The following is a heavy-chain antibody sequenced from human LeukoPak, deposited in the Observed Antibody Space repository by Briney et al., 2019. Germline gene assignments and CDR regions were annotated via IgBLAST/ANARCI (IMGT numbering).Heavy chain of an antibody. D-gene: IGHD2-15*01. V-gene: IGHV3-23*01. J-gene: IGHJ4*02. CDR1: GFTFDDYA. Sequence: GGSLRLSCEASGFTFDDYAMHWVRQAPGKGLDWVSVISGSAGKIRYAGSVKGRFTISRDNSKNTLYLQMNSLRAEDTAVYYCAKGRRYCSGGSCYSPHIDYWGQGTLVTVSS. CDR2: ISGSAGKI. CDR3: AKGRRYCSGGSCYSPHIDY.